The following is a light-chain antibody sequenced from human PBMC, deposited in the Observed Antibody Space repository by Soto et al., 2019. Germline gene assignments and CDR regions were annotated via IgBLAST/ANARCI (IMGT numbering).Light chain of an antibody. CDR3: QSYESSLSGSRV. J-gene: IGLJ1*01. V-gene: IGLV1-40*01. CDR2: GNS. CDR1: SSNIGAGYD. Sequence: QSVLTQPPSVAGAPGQRVTISCTGSSSNIGAGYDVHWYQQLPGTAPKLLIYGNSNRPSGVPDRSSGSKSGTSASLASTGGQDETEADYYCQSYESSLSGSRVFGPGTKLTVL.